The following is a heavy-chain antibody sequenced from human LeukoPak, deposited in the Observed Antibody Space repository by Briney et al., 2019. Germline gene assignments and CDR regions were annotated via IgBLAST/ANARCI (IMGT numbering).Heavy chain of an antibody. CDR3: ARWDSGEWFHDAFDI. D-gene: IGHD3-3*01. CDR1: GYSISSGYY. Sequence: SETLSLTCGVSGYSISSGYYWGWIRQPPGKGPEWIGSIYHSGSTYYNPSLKSRVTISVDTSKNQFSLKLGSVTAADTALYYCARWDSGEWFHDAFDIWGQGTRVTVSS. J-gene: IGHJ3*02. CDR2: IYHSGST. V-gene: IGHV4-38-2*01.